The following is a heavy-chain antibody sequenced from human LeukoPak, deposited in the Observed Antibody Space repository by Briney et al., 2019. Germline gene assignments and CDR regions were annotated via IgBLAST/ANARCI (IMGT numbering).Heavy chain of an antibody. D-gene: IGHD2-21*01. J-gene: IGHJ3*02. V-gene: IGHV3-74*01. CDR1: AFTFSNHW. Sequence: TGGSLRLSCAASAFTFSNHWKHWVRQASGKGLVWGLDLRSDGSRTFYADSVKGRLIIYRDNPKNTVSLKMKSLRAEDTAVYYCVRDGMVIPYAFDIWGQGTMVTVSS. CDR3: VRDGMVIPYAFDI. CDR2: LRSDGSRT.